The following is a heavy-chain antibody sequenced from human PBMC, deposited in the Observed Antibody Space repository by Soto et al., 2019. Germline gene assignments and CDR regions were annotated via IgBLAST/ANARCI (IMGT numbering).Heavy chain of an antibody. CDR3: ARHGVGATIIDH. CDR1: EYSFPSYW. D-gene: IGHD1-26*01. V-gene: IGHV5-51*01. Sequence: GESLKISCKGSEYSFPSYWIGWVRQMPGKGLEWLGIIYPGDSDTRYNPSFQGQVTISVDKSISTAYLQWSSLKASDTAMYYCARHGVGATIIDHWGHGTRVTVSS. CDR2: IYPGDSDT. J-gene: IGHJ4*01.